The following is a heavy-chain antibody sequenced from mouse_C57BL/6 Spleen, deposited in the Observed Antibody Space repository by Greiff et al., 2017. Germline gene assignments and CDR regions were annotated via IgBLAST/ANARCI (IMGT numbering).Heavy chain of an antibody. CDR2: IYPGDGDT. CDR1: GYAFSSSW. V-gene: IGHV1-82*01. J-gene: IGHJ2*01. CDR3: ARKYWDY. Sequence: VQLQQSGPELVKPGASVKISCKASGYAFSSSWMNWVKQRPGKGLEWIGRIYPGDGDTNYNGKFKGKATLTADKSSSTAYMQLSSLTSEDSAVYFCARKYWDYWGQGTTLTVSS. D-gene: IGHD5-1-1*01.